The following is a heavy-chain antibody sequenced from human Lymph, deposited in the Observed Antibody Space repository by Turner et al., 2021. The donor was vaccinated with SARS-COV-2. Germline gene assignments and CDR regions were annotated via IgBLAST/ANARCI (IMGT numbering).Heavy chain of an antibody. D-gene: IGHD1-26*01. CDR3: AKDLAWRYYSCFDY. V-gene: IGHV3-9*01. Sequence: EVQLVVSGGGMVQPGRSVRLSCVGSGFTFDDYSMHWVRPAPGKGREWVSGINWNSGSIAYAVSVKVRFTISRYNAKNSLYLQMNSLRAEDTSLYYCAKDLAWRYYSCFDYWGQGTLVTVSS. CDR1: GFTFDDYS. J-gene: IGHJ4*02. CDR2: INWNSGSI.